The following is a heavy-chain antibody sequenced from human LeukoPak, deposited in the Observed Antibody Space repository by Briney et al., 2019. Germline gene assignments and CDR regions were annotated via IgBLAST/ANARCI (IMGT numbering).Heavy chain of an antibody. CDR2: LSYSGST. D-gene: IGHD7-27*01. CDR3: ARFWGGYYFMDV. V-gene: IGHV4-4*02. J-gene: IGHJ6*03. CDR1: GGSISSSNW. Sequence: SETLSLTCAVSGGSISSSNWWSWVRQPPGKGLEWIGSLSYSGSTYYNPSLKSRVTISLDTSKNQFSLKLSSVTAADTAAYYCARFWGGYYFMDVWGKGTTVTVSS.